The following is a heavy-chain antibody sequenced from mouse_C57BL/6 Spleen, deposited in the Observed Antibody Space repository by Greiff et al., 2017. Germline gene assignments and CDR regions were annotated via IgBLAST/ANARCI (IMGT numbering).Heavy chain of an antibody. J-gene: IGHJ3*01. CDR2: IDPSDSYT. CDR3: ARSETGQAWFAY. Sequence: VQLQQPGAELVKPGASVKLSCKASGYTFTSYWMQWVKQRPGQGLEWIGEIDPSDSYTNYNQKFKGKATLTVDTSSSNADMQLSSLTSEDSAVYYCARSETGQAWFAYWGQGTLVTVSA. CDR1: GYTFTSYW. V-gene: IGHV1-50*01. D-gene: IGHD3-3*01.